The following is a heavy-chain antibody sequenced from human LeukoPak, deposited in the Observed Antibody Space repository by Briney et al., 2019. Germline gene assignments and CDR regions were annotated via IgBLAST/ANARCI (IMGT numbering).Heavy chain of an antibody. J-gene: IGHJ4*02. CDR3: ARDLGSSWAGLNYFDY. Sequence: GGSLRLSCAASGFTFSSYWMSWVRQAPGKGLEWVANVKQDGSEKYYVDSVKGRFTISRDNAKNSLYLQMNSLRAEDTAVYYCARDLGSSWAGLNYFDYWGQGTLVTVSS. D-gene: IGHD6-13*01. V-gene: IGHV3-7*03. CDR2: VKQDGSEK. CDR1: GFTFSSYW.